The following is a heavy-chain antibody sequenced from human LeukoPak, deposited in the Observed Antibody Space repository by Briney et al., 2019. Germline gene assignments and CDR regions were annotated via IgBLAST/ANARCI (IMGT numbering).Heavy chain of an antibody. CDR2: ISAYNGNT. D-gene: IGHD2-2*01. Sequence: ASVKVSCKASGYTFTSYGISWVRQAPGQGLEWMGWISAYNGNTNYAQKLQGRVTMTTDTSPSTAYMELRSLRSDDPAVYYCARGAGYCSSTSCYVFDYWGQGTLDTVSS. V-gene: IGHV1-18*04. CDR3: ARGAGYCSSTSCYVFDY. J-gene: IGHJ4*02. CDR1: GYTFTSYG.